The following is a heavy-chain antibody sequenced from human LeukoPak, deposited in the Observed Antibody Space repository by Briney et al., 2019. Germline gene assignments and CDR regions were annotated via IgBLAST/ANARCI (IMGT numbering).Heavy chain of an antibody. D-gene: IGHD3-10*01. CDR3: ARGPEYYYGSGSYFDY. Sequence: ASVKVSCKASGYTFTSYGIGWVRQAPGQGLEWMGWINPNSGGTNYAQKFQGRVTMTRDTSISTAYMELSRLRSDDTAVYYCARGPEYYYGSGSYFDYWGQGTLVTVSS. J-gene: IGHJ4*02. V-gene: IGHV1-2*02. CDR2: INPNSGGT. CDR1: GYTFTSYG.